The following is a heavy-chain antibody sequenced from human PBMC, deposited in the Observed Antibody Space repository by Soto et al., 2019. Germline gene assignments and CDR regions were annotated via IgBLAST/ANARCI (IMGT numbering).Heavy chain of an antibody. CDR1: SGSISSADYY. D-gene: IGHD1-26*01. CDR2: IYYTGSA. Sequence: SETLSLTCTVSSGSISSADYYWSWIRQPPGKGLEWIGYIYYTGSAYYNPSLKSRVTMSVDTSKNQFSLKVTSVTAADTAVYYCASGGSSNWFDPWGQGTLVTVSS. V-gene: IGHV4-30-4*01. J-gene: IGHJ5*02. CDR3: ASGGSSNWFDP.